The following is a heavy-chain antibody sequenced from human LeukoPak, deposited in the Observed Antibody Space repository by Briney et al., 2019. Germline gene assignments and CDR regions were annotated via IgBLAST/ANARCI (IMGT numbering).Heavy chain of an antibody. D-gene: IGHD3-22*01. V-gene: IGHV4-4*02. CDR1: GGSISSSNW. J-gene: IGHJ5*01. Sequence: SETVSLTCAVSGGSISSSNWWSWVRQPPGKGLEWIGEIYHSGSTNYNPSLKSRVTISVDKSKNQFSLKLSSVTAADTAVYYCARDARLYYYDSSEGDGWIDPCGQGSQVTVSS. CDR3: ARDARLYYYDSSEGDGWIDP. CDR2: IYHSGST.